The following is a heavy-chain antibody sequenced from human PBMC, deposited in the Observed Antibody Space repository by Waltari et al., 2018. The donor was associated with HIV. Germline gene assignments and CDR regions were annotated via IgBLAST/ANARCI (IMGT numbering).Heavy chain of an antibody. V-gene: IGHV3-30-3*01. J-gene: IGHJ4*02. CDR3: ARGLTQQQPPFFDY. D-gene: IGHD6-13*01. Sequence: QVQLVESGGGVVQPGRSLSLSCAASGFTFSSYALHWVRQTPGKGLEWVAVIAYDGSNQYYGDSVKGRFTISRDNSKNTLYLQMNSLRAGDTAVYYCARGLTQQQPPFFDYWGQGTLVTVSS. CDR2: IAYDGSNQ. CDR1: GFTFSSYA.